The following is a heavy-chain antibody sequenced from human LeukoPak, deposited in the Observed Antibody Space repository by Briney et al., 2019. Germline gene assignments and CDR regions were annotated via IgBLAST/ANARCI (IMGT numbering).Heavy chain of an antibody. CDR2: ISSSSSYI. Sequence: GGSLRLSRAASGFTFSSYSMNWVRQAPGKGLEWVSSISSSSSYIYYADSVKGRFTISRDNAKNSLYLQMNSLRAEDTAVYYCARGGIAARTIGYWGQGTLVTVSS. J-gene: IGHJ4*02. V-gene: IGHV3-21*01. CDR1: GFTFSSYS. CDR3: ARGGIAARTIGY. D-gene: IGHD6-6*01.